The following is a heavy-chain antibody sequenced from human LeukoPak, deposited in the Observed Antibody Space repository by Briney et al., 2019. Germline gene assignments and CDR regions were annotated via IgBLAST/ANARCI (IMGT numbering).Heavy chain of an antibody. J-gene: IGHJ6*03. D-gene: IGHD6-19*01. CDR1: GFTFSNAW. CDR3: TTASLAVAGPYHYYYYMDV. V-gene: IGHV3-15*01. Sequence: GGSLRLSCAASGFTFSNAWMRWVRQAPGKGLEWVGRIKSKTDGGTADYAAPVKGRFTISRDDSKNTLYLQMNSLKTEDTAVYYCTTASLAVAGPYHYYYYMDVWGKGTTVTVSS. CDR2: IKSKTDGGTA.